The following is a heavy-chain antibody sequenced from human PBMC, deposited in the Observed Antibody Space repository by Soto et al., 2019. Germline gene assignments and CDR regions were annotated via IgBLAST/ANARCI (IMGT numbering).Heavy chain of an antibody. J-gene: IGHJ6*02. CDR3: AKQPQYYYDSSGYYYYYYGMDV. CDR1: GFTFRSYG. Sequence: GGSLRLSCAASGFTFRSYGMNWVRQAPGKGLEWVSYIGIGSSTTYYADSVKGRFTISRDNSKNTLYLQMNSLRAEDTAVYYCAKQPQYYYDSSGYYYYYYGMDVWGQGTTVTVSS. D-gene: IGHD3-22*01. V-gene: IGHV3-48*01. CDR2: IGIGSSTT.